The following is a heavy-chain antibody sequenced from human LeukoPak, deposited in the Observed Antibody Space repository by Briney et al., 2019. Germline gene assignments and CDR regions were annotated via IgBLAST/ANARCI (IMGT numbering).Heavy chain of an antibody. CDR1: GGSISSSSYY. D-gene: IGHD6-13*01. CDR3: ARGGAVAGPDWGDAFDI. CDR2: IYYSGNT. V-gene: IGHV4-39*07. Sequence: SSETLSLTCTVSGGSISSSSYYWGWIRQPPGKGLEWIGSIYYSGNTYYNPSPKSRVTISVDTSKNHFSLKLSSVTAADTAVYYCARGGAVAGPDWGDAFDIWGQGTMVTVSS. J-gene: IGHJ3*02.